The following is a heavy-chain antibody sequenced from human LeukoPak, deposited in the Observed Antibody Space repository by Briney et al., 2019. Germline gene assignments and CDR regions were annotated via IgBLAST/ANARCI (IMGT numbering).Heavy chain of an antibody. Sequence: ASVKVSCKASGYTFTSYAMNWVRQAPGQGLEWMGWINTNTGNPTYAQGFTGRFVFSLDTSVSTAYLQISSLKAEDTAVYYCARAPPALRLLYDSSGSFDYWGQGTLVTASS. CDR2: INTNTGNP. V-gene: IGHV7-4-1*02. J-gene: IGHJ4*02. CDR3: ARAPPALRLLYDSSGSFDY. CDR1: GYTFTSYA. D-gene: IGHD3-22*01.